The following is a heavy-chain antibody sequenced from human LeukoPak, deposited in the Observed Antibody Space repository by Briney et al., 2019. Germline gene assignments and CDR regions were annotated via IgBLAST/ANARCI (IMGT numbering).Heavy chain of an antibody. CDR1: GFTFSQFA. Sequence: GGSLRLSCAASGFTFSQFAVHWVCQAPGKGLEWVADISHDGRNTYYADSVKGRFTISRDNSKNTLYLQMNSLRTEDTAVYYCAGDSNSDFWSGYYTNYFDYWGQGTLVTASS. CDR3: AGDSNSDFWSGYYTNYFDY. J-gene: IGHJ4*02. D-gene: IGHD3-3*01. V-gene: IGHV3-30*04. CDR2: ISHDGRNT.